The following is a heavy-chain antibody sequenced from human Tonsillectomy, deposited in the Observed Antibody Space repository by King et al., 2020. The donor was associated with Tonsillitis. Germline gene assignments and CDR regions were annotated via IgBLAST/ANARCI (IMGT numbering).Heavy chain of an antibody. J-gene: IGHJ5*02. Sequence: VQLVESGGGLVQPGRSLRLSCTASGFTFGDHGMSWVRQAPGKGLEWVGFIRSKGYGGTTEYAASVKGRFTISRDDSRSTAYLQMNSLRIEDTAVYYCPRPNYDFLPGYPESWFDPWGQGTLVIVSS. D-gene: IGHD3-9*01. CDR1: GFTFGDHG. CDR3: PRPNYDFLPGYPESWFDP. V-gene: IGHV3-49*04. CDR2: IRSKGYGGTT.